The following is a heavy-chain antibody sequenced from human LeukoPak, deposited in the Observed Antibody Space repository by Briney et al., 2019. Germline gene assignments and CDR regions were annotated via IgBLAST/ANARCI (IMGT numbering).Heavy chain of an antibody. V-gene: IGHV3-43*02. Sequence: GGSLRLSCAASGFSFDDYAMHWVRQAPGKGLEWVSLISGDGYATYYADSVKGRFTISRDNAKNSLYLQMNSLRAEDTAVYYCARGDFWSGSYFDYWGQGTLVTVSS. D-gene: IGHD3-3*01. CDR1: GFSFDDYA. CDR2: ISGDGYAT. CDR3: ARGDFWSGSYFDY. J-gene: IGHJ4*02.